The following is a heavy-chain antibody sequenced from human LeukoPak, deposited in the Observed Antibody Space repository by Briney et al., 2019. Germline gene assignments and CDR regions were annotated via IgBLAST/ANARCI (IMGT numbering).Heavy chain of an antibody. Sequence: SETLSLTCSVSGDSFSGYYWSWIRQPPGKGLEWIGYIYYTGSPSYNPSLQSRVTISVDTSKNQFSLKLTSVTAADTAVYYCAREGLGSSWYKAFDIWGQGTMVTVSS. J-gene: IGHJ3*02. V-gene: IGHV4-59*01. D-gene: IGHD6-13*01. CDR2: IYYTGSP. CDR3: AREGLGSSWYKAFDI. CDR1: GDSFSGYY.